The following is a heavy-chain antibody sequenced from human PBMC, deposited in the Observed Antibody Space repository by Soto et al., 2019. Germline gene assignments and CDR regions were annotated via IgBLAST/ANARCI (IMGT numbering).Heavy chain of an antibody. D-gene: IGHD6-19*01. J-gene: IGHJ1*01. CDR1: GGSISSSSYY. CDR2: IYYSGST. Sequence: QLQLQESGPGLVKPSETLSLTCTVSGGSISSSSYYWGWIRQPPGKGLEWIGSIYYSGSTYYNPSLKCRVPISVDTSKNQFSLKLSSVTAADTAVYYCASPVAVAGTWYFQHWGQGTLVTVSS. CDR3: ASPVAVAGTWYFQH. V-gene: IGHV4-39*01.